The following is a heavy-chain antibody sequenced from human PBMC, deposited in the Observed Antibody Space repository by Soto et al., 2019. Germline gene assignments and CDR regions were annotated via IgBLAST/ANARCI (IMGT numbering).Heavy chain of an antibody. CDR2: MSYDGRNI. V-gene: IGHV3-30*04. CDR1: GFTFNTYA. J-gene: IGHJ4*02. CDR3: AREKAESYSLDY. D-gene: IGHD3-10*01. Sequence: PGGSLRLSCAASGFTFNTYAMHWVRQAPGKGLEWVALMSYDGRNIYHADSVKGRFTISRDNSKNTLYLQMSSLRTEDTAVYYCAREKAESYSLDYWGQGALVTVSS.